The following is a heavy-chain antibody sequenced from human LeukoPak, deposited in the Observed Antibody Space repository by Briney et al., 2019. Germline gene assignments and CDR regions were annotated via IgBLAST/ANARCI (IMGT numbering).Heavy chain of an antibody. Sequence: GGSLRPSSAASGFTFSSYAMSRVRQAPGKGLVWVSAISGSGGSTYYADSVKGRFTISRDNSKNTLYLQMISLRAEDTAVYYCAKGGPYYDILTGYLYYFDYWGQGTLVTVSS. V-gene: IGHV3-23*01. CDR2: ISGSGGST. J-gene: IGHJ4*02. CDR1: GFTFSSYA. CDR3: AKGGPYYDILTGYLYYFDY. D-gene: IGHD3-9*01.